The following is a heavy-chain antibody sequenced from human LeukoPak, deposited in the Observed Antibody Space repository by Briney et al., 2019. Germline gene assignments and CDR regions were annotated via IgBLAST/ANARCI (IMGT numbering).Heavy chain of an antibody. CDR2: IIPIFGTA. Sequence: ASVKVSCKASGGTFSSYAISWVRQAPGQALEWMGGIIPIFGTANYAQKFQGRVTTSTDESTSTAYMELSSLRSEDTAVYYCARDHVCSGSSCYSRYYYYYMDVWGKGTTVTVSS. CDR3: ARDHVCSGSSCYSRYYYYYMDV. D-gene: IGHD2-15*01. J-gene: IGHJ6*03. CDR1: GGTFSSYA. V-gene: IGHV1-69*05.